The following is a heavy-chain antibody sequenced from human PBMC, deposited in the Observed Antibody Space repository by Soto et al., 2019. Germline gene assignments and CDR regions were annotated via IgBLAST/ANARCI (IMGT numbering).Heavy chain of an antibody. Sequence: SETLSLTCTVSGGSISSGDYYWSWIRQPPGKGLEWIGYIYYSGSTYYNPSLKSRVTISVDTSKNQFSLKLSSVTAADTAVYYCARVKDGYNFDYWGQGTLVTVSS. CDR3: ARVKDGYNFDY. D-gene: IGHD5-12*01. J-gene: IGHJ4*02. CDR1: GGSISSGDYY. CDR2: IYYSGST. V-gene: IGHV4-30-4*08.